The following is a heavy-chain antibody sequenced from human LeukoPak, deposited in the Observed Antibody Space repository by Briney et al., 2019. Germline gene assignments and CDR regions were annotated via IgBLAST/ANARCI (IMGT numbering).Heavy chain of an antibody. CDR3: ARTTMVRGTYYMDV. D-gene: IGHD3-10*01. V-gene: IGHV4-59*01. CDR1: GGSISSYY. CDR2: IYYSGYT. Sequence: SETLSLTCTVSGGSISSYYWSWIRQPPGKGLEWIGYIYYSGYTNYNPSLKSRVTISVDTSKNQFSLKLSSVTAADTAIYYCARTTMVRGTYYMDVWGKGTTVTISS. J-gene: IGHJ6*03.